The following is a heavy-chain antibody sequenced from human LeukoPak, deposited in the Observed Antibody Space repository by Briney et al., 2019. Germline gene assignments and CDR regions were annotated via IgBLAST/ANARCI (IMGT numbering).Heavy chain of an antibody. CDR2: ISSSGATI. J-gene: IGHJ4*02. D-gene: IGHD1-7*01. CDR1: GFTFNSYD. V-gene: IGHV3-48*03. Sequence: EGSLRLSCAASGFTFNSYDMNWVRQAPGKGLEWVSYISSSGATISYADSVKGRFTISRDNAKNSLFLQMSSLRAEDTAVYYCARGTLTGSSDYWGQGTLVTVSS. CDR3: ARGTLTGSSDY.